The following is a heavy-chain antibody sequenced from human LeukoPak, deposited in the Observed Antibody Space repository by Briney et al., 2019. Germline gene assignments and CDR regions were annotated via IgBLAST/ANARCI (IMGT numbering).Heavy chain of an antibody. CDR3: ARLFSGYYFDY. D-gene: IGHD3-22*01. CDR1: GGSISSGSYY. V-gene: IGHV4-39*01. J-gene: IGHJ4*02. Sequence: SQTLSLTCTVSGGSISSGSYYWGWIRQPPGKGLEWIGSIYYSGSTYYNPSLKSRVTISVDTPKNQFSLKLSSVTAADTAVYYCARLFSGYYFDYWGQGTLVTVSS. CDR2: IYYSGST.